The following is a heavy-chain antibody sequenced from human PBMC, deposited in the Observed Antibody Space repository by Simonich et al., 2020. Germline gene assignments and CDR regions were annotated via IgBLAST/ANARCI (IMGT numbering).Heavy chain of an antibody. CDR1: GFTFSSYA. CDR2: ISIDGSNK. J-gene: IGHJ5*02. D-gene: IGHD7-27*01. CDR3: ARDRNWGWFDP. V-gene: IGHV3-30*07. Sequence: QVQLVESGGGVVQPGRSLRLSCAASGFTFSSYAMHWVRQAPGQGVVWVAVISIDGSNKYYADPGKGRFTISRDNSKNTLYLQMNSLRAEDTAVYYCARDRNWGWFDPWGQGTLVTVSS.